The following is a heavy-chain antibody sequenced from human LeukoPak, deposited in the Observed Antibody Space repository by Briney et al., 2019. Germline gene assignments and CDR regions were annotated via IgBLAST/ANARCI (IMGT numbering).Heavy chain of an antibody. Sequence: SETLSLTCTVSGGSISSYYWSWIRQPPGKGLEWIAYINYRGSTNYNPSLKSRVTISADTSKNQFSLKLSSVTAADTTMYYCASGSHNWFDPWGQGTLVTVSS. CDR3: ASGSHNWFDP. CDR2: INYRGST. CDR1: GGSISSYY. V-gene: IGHV4-59*01. J-gene: IGHJ5*02.